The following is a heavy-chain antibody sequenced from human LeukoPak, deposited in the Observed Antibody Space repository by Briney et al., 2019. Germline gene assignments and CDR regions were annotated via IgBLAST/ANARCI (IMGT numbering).Heavy chain of an antibody. CDR2: INHSGST. D-gene: IGHD5-24*01. CDR3: MRHEEEDGYNAKPFDF. CDR1: GGSFSGYY. V-gene: IGHV4-34*01. J-gene: IGHJ4*02. Sequence: KPSETLSLTCAVYGGSFSGYYWSWIRQPPGKGLEWIGEINHSGSTNYNPSLKSRVTISVDTSKNQFSLKLSSVTAADTAVYFCMRHEEEDGYNAKPFDFWGQGTQVTVSS.